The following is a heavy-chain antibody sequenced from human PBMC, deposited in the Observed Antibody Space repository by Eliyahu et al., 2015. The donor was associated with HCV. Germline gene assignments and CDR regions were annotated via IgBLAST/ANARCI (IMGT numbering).Heavy chain of an antibody. J-gene: IGHJ4*02. CDR1: GFTFPNAW. Sequence: EVQLVESGGGLVKPGGSLGLSCAASGFTFPNAWMSWVRQAPGKGLGWVGRVKSKTHGGTTDYAASVKGRFTISRDDSKNTLFLRMNSLKTEDTAVYYCTTFYGSGSYRVDYWGQGTLVTVSS. CDR2: VKSKTHGGTT. CDR3: TTFYGSGSYRVDY. D-gene: IGHD3-10*01. V-gene: IGHV3-15*01.